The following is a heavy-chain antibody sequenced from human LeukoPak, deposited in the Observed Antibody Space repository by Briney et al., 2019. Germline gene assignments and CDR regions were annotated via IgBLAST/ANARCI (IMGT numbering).Heavy chain of an antibody. Sequence: PSETLSLTCTVSGASISSNNYYWGWVRQPPGKGLEWIGSIYHSGSTYYNPSLKSRVTISVDTSKNQFSLKLSSVTAADTAVYYCARDPVWQWLISEGELLPTWFDPWGQGTLVTVSS. D-gene: IGHD1-26*01. CDR2: IYHSGST. V-gene: IGHV4-39*07. CDR1: GASISSNNYY. CDR3: ARDPVWQWLISEGELLPTWFDP. J-gene: IGHJ5*02.